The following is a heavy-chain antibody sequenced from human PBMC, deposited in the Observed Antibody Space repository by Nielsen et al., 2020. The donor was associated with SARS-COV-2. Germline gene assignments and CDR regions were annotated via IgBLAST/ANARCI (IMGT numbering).Heavy chain of an antibody. CDR1: GGSFRGYY. V-gene: IGHV4-34*01. D-gene: IGHD6-13*01. CDR3: ARHVAIAAVSYYFDY. J-gene: IGHJ4*02. Sequence: SETLSLTCAVYGGSFRGYYWNWIRQPPGKGLEWIGEIDHSGSTNYNPSLKSRVTISVDTSQNQISLKLSSVTAADTAVYYCARHVAIAAVSYYFDYWGQGTLVTVSS. CDR2: IDHSGST.